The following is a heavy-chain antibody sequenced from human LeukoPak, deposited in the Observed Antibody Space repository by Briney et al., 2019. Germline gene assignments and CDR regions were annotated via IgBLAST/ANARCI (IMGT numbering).Heavy chain of an antibody. CDR1: GGSISSSSYY. CDR3: ASSGGYYFDY. V-gene: IGHV4-39*07. J-gene: IGHJ4*02. CDR2: IYYSGST. Sequence: PSETLSLTCTVSGGSISSSSYYWGWIRQPPGKGLEWIGSIYYSGSTYYNPSLKSRVTISVDTSKNQFSLKLSSVTAADTAVYYCASSGGYYFDYWGQGTLVTVSS.